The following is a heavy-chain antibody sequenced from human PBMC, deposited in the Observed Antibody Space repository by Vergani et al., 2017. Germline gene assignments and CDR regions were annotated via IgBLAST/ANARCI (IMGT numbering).Heavy chain of an antibody. D-gene: IGHD2-2*01. CDR1: GFDFSSYI. CDR2: VSTGTKSQ. J-gene: IGHJ3*01. CDR3: AREYSSTSGRAFDF. Sequence: QLVESGGGWVQPGGSLRLSCVVSGFDFSSYIMNWVRQAQGKGLEWVSFVSTGTKSQSYAESVKGRFTISRDSAKNSLYLQMDSLRAEATAVYYCAREYSSTSGRAFDFWGQGTKVTVSS. V-gene: IGHV3-48*01.